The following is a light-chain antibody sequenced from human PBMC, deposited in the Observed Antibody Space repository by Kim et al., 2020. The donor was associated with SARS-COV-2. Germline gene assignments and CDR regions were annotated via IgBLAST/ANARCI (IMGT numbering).Light chain of an antibody. J-gene: IGLJ2*01. V-gene: IGLV3-1*01. Sequence: VSPGQTTSITCSGDKLGDKYASWYQQKPGQSPVLVIYQDSKRPSGIPERFSGSNSGNTATLTISGTQAMDEADYYCQAWASRTVVFGGGTQLTVL. CDR3: QAWASRTVV. CDR2: QDS. CDR1: KLGDKY.